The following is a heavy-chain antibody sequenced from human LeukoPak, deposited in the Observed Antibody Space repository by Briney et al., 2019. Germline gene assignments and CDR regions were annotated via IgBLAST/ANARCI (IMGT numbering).Heavy chain of an antibody. V-gene: IGHV1-18*01. CDR2: ISAYNGNT. D-gene: IGHD6-19*01. Sequence: ASVKVSCKASGYTFTSYGISWVRQAPGQGLEWMGWISAYNGNTNYAQKLQGRVTMTTDTSTSTAYMELRSQRSDDTAVYYCARGPDSSGWYGHYYYYYGMDVWGQGTTVTVSS. J-gene: IGHJ6*02. CDR3: ARGPDSSGWYGHYYYYYGMDV. CDR1: GYTFTSYG.